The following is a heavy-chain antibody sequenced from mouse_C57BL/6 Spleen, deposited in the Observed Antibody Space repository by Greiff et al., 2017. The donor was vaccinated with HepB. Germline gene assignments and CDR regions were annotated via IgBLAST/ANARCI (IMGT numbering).Heavy chain of an antibody. CDR2: IDPETGGT. CDR1: GYTFTDYE. J-gene: IGHJ4*01. Sequence: VHLVESGAELVRPGASVTLSCKASGYTFTDYEMHWVKQTTVHGLEWIGAIDPETGGTAYNQKFKGKAILTADKSSSTAYMELRSLTSEDSAVYYCTRYIITTVAHYYAMDYWGQGTSVTVSS. CDR3: TRYIITTVAHYYAMDY. V-gene: IGHV1-15*01. D-gene: IGHD1-1*01.